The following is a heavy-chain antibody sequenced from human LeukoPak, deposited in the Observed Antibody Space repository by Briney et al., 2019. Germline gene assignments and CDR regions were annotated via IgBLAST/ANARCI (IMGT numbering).Heavy chain of an antibody. J-gene: IGHJ4*02. Sequence: PSETLSLTCAVSVASISNYFWSWIRQAPGKGLEWIGEVNHSGNINDNPSFKSRVTISVDTSKNQFSLKLTSVTAADTAVYYCARRLWDTSGWYFDYWGQGSLVIVSS. CDR2: VNHSGNI. CDR1: VASISNYF. CDR3: ARRLWDTSGWYFDY. V-gene: IGHV4-34*01. D-gene: IGHD6-19*01.